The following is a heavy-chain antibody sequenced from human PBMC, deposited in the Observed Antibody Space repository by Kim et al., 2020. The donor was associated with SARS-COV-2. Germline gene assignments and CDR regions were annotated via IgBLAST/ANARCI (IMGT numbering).Heavy chain of an antibody. D-gene: IGHD6-19*01. J-gene: IGHJ4*01. CDR1: GGSISSYY. Sequence: SETLSLTCTVSGGSISSYYWSWIRQPAGKGLEWIWRIETSGSINYNPSLKSRVTMSADTTWNQFSPKLSSVTAADTAVYYCARVDSGWDHYWGHGTLVTV. CDR2: IETSGSI. CDR3: ARVDSGWDHY. V-gene: IGHV4-4*07.